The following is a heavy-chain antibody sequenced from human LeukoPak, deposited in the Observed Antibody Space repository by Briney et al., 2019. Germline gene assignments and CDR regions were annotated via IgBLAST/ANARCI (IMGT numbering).Heavy chain of an antibody. CDR2: IYYSGST. D-gene: IGHD1-26*01. CDR3: ARDGGIVGATT. J-gene: IGHJ5*02. Sequence: SETLSLTCTVSGGSISSSSYYWGWIRQPPGKGLEWIGSIYYSGSTYYNPSLKSRVTISVDRSKNQFPLKLSSVTAADTAVYYCARDGGIVGATTWGQGTLVTVSS. V-gene: IGHV4-39*06. CDR1: GGSISSSSYY.